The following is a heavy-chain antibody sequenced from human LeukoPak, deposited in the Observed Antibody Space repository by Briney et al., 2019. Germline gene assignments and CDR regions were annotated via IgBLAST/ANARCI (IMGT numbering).Heavy chain of an antibody. CDR2: IIPLFGAP. CDR3: TMGPTASLGRPFER. D-gene: IGHD3-9*01. CDR1: GGPLNTYV. Sequence: SVKVSCKASGGPLNTYVIDWVRQAPGHGLEWMGRIIPLFGAPSCAQRFQGNVTISADKSTDTTYMELTRLTSEDTAVYYCTMGPTASLGRPFERWGQGTLVTVSS. J-gene: IGHJ4*02. V-gene: IGHV1-69*06.